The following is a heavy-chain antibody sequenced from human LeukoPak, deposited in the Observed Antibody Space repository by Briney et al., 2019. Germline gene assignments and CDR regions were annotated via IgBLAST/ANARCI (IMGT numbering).Heavy chain of an antibody. Sequence: ASVKVSCKASGYTFTGDYIHWVRQAPGQGLEYMGWINPNSRGTNYVQKFQGRVTLTRDTSISTACMELTRLRSDDTAVYYCVRGGFWSGYPASYYMDVWGTGTTVTVSS. J-gene: IGHJ6*03. CDR3: VRGGFWSGYPASYYMDV. V-gene: IGHV1-2*02. CDR2: INPNSRGT. CDR1: GYTFTGDY. D-gene: IGHD3-3*01.